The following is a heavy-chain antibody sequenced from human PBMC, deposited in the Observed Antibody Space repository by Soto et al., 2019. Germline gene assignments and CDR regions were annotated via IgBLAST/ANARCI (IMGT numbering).Heavy chain of an antibody. V-gene: IGHV3-48*02. Sequence: PWGSLRLSCAASGFTFSSYSMNCVRQAPGKWLEWISYISTTSSSIYYADSVKGRFTISRDNAKDSLFLQMNSLRDEDTAVYYCARKGVAFDYWGKGALVTVSS. CDR3: ARKGVAFDY. J-gene: IGHJ4*02. D-gene: IGHD3-3*01. CDR2: ISTTSSSI. CDR1: GFTFSSYS.